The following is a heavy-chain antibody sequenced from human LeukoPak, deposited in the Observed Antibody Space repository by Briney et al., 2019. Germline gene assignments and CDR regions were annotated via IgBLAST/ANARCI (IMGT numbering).Heavy chain of an antibody. CDR3: AKGEVWGSYRRPKYFDY. Sequence: GGSLRLSCAASGFTFSSYAMHWVRQAPGKGLEWVAVISYDGSNKYYADSVKGRFTISRDNSKNTLYLQMNSLRAEDTAVYYCAKGEVWGSYRRPKYFDYWGQGTLVTVSS. CDR2: ISYDGSNK. V-gene: IGHV3-30-3*01. CDR1: GFTFSSYA. J-gene: IGHJ4*02. D-gene: IGHD3-16*02.